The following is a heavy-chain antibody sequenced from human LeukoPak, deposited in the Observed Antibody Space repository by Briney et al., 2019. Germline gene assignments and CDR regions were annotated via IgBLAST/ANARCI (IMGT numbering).Heavy chain of an antibody. CDR1: GFTFNSYV. V-gene: IGHV3-23*01. D-gene: IGHD7-27*01. CDR2: ISGSGGTT. J-gene: IGHJ3*02. Sequence: GGSLRLSCAASGFTFNSYVMSWVRQAPGKGLEWASAISGSGGTTYYADSVKGRFTISRDNSKNTLYLQMNSLRAEDTAVYYCAKKKNWGLYAFDIWGQGTMVTVSS. CDR3: AKKKNWGLYAFDI.